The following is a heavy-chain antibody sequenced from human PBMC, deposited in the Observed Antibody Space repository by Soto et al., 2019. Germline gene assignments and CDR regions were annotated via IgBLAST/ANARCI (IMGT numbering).Heavy chain of an antibody. D-gene: IGHD4-17*01. CDR2: IYYSGST. Sequence: SETLSLTCTVSGGSISSYYWSWIRQPPGKGLEWIGYIYYSGSTNYNPSLKSRVTISVDTSKNQFSLKLSSVTAADTAVYYCARLAVTHYCYYYYYMDVWGKGTTVTVSS. J-gene: IGHJ6*03. CDR3: ARLAVTHYCYYYYYMDV. CDR1: GGSISSYY. V-gene: IGHV4-59*08.